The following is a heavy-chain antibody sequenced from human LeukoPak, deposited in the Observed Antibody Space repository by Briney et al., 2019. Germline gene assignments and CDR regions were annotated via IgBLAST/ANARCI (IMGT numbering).Heavy chain of an antibody. Sequence: GASVKVSCKASGYTFTGYYMHWVRQAPGQGLEWMGWINPNSGGTNYAQKFQGRVTMTRDTSISTAYMELSRLRSDDTAVYYCARSLYCSSTSCYTFDYWGQGTPVTVSS. CDR2: INPNSGGT. J-gene: IGHJ4*02. CDR3: ARSLYCSSTSCYTFDY. D-gene: IGHD2-2*02. CDR1: GYTFTGYY. V-gene: IGHV1-2*02.